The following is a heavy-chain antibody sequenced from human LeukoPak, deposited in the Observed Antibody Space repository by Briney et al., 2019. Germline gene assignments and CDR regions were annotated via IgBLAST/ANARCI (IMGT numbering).Heavy chain of an antibody. CDR3: ARGETFYYYDSSGLVSRWFDP. J-gene: IGHJ5*02. CDR1: GGSISSGGYY. V-gene: IGHV4-31*03. D-gene: IGHD3-22*01. CDR2: IYYSGST. Sequence: PSETLSLTCTVSGGSISSGGYYWSWIRQHPGKGLEWIGYIYYSGSTYYNPSLKSRVTISVDTSKNQFSLKLSSVTAADTAVYYCARGETFYYYDSSGLVSRWFDPWGQGTLVTVSS.